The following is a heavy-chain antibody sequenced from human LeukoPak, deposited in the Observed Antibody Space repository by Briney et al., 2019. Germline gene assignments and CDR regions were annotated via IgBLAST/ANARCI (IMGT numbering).Heavy chain of an antibody. Sequence: GGSLRLSCAASGFTFSSYWMHWVRHAPGKGLVWVSCISPDGSDIKYADSVKGRLTISRDNAKNTLYLQMNSLRAEDTAVYYCARGLEIFAVALHTFDIWGQGTMVAVSS. D-gene: IGHD3-3*01. CDR1: GFTFSSYW. V-gene: IGHV3-74*03. J-gene: IGHJ3*02. CDR3: ARGLEIFAVALHTFDI. CDR2: ISPDGSDI.